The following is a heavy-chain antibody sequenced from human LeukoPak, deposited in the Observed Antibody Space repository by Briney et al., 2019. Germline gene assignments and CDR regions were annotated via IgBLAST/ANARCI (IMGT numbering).Heavy chain of an antibody. D-gene: IGHD6-13*01. J-gene: IGHJ6*02. V-gene: IGHV7-4-1*02. Sequence: ASVKVSCKASGYTFTTYAINWVRQAPGQGLEWMGWIDTYTGNPTYAQGFTGRFVFSLDTSVTTAYLQISSLKAEDTGVYYCARKQQLSYYYGVDVWGQGTTVTVSS. CDR1: GYTFTTYA. CDR3: ARKQQLSYYYGVDV. CDR2: IDTYTGNP.